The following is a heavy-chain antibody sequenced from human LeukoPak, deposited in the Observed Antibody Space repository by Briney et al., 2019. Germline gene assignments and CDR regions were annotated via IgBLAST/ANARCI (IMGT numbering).Heavy chain of an antibody. J-gene: IGHJ5*02. D-gene: IGHD2-15*01. Sequence: SETLALTCAVYGGSFSGYYWSWIRQPPGKGLEWIGEINHSGSTNYNPSLKSRVTISVGTSKNQFSLKLSSVTAADTAVYYCASKLGYRSGGSCYSYWFDPWGQGTLVTVSS. CDR2: INHSGST. V-gene: IGHV4-34*01. CDR3: ASKLGYRSGGSCYSYWFDP. CDR1: GGSFSGYY.